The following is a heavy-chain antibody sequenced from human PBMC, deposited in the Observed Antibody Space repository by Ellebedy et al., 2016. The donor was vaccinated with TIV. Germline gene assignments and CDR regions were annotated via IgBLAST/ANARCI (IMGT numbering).Heavy chain of an antibody. Sequence: GGSLRLSXAASGFTFSSYAMSWVRQAPGKGLEWVSAISGSGGSTYYADSVKGRFTISRDNSKNTLYLQMNSLRAEDTAVYYCAKTRSGWYVFDINGMDVWGQGTTVTVSS. CDR1: GFTFSSYA. J-gene: IGHJ6*02. CDR3: AKTRSGWYVFDINGMDV. V-gene: IGHV3-23*01. CDR2: ISGSGGST. D-gene: IGHD6-19*01.